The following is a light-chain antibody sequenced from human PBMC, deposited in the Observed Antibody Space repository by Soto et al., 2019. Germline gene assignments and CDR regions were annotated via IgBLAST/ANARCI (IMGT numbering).Light chain of an antibody. V-gene: IGKV3-11*01. CDR1: QSVRSY. Sequence: IVLTQSPATLSLSPGERATLSCRASQSVRSYLAWYQQKPGQAPRLLIYDASNRATGIPARFSGSGSGTDFTLTISSLEPEDFAVYYCQQRSNWPVTFGQGTKVDIK. CDR2: DAS. CDR3: QQRSNWPVT. J-gene: IGKJ1*01.